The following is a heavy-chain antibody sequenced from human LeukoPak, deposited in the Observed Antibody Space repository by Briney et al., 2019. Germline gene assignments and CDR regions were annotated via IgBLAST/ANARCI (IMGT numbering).Heavy chain of an antibody. CDR2: IDSSSSTI. V-gene: IGHV3-48*03. CDR3: ARGMRDGYNSIFDY. Sequence: PGGSLRLSCAASGFTFSNYEMNWVRQPPGKGLEWVSYIDSSSSTIYYADSVKGRFTISRDNAKSSLYLQMNSLRDEDTAVYYCARGMRDGYNSIFDYWGQGVLVTVSS. D-gene: IGHD5-24*01. CDR1: GFTFSNYE. J-gene: IGHJ4*02.